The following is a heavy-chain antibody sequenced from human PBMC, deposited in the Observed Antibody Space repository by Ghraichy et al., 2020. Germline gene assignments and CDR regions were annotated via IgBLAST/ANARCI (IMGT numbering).Heavy chain of an antibody. V-gene: IGHV3-30*02. CDR1: GFPFSHSG. D-gene: IGHD2-21*02. Sequence: GGCLRLSCVASGFPFSHSGMRWVRQAPGKGLEWVTFMQFDGNTKFYADSVKGRFTISRDISKSTLYLEMSDLRLEDTAVYYCAQDTAPLLYWGQGTLVTVAS. CDR3: AQDTAPLLY. J-gene: IGHJ4*02. CDR2: MQFDGNTK.